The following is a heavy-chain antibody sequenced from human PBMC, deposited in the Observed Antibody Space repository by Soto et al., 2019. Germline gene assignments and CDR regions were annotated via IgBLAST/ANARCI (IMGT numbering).Heavy chain of an antibody. J-gene: IGHJ4*02. CDR1: GFTFSSYA. D-gene: IGHD3-22*01. V-gene: IGHV3-30-3*01. CDR3: ARVVRRYYDSSGYYEFDY. Sequence: QVQLVESGGGVVQPGRSLRLSCAASGFTFSSYAMHWVRQAPGKGLEWVAVISYDGSNKYYADSVKGRFTISRDNSKNTLYLQMNSLRAEDTAVYYCARVVRRYYDSSGYYEFDYWGQGTLVTVSS. CDR2: ISYDGSNK.